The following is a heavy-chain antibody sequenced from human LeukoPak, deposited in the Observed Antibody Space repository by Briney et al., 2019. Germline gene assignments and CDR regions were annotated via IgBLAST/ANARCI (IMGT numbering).Heavy chain of an antibody. CDR2: IYSGGST. D-gene: IGHD3-22*01. CDR1: GFTFNSYG. V-gene: IGHV3-53*01. Sequence: TGGSLRLSCAASGFTFNSYGMSWVRQAPGKGLEWVSVIYSGGSTYYADSVKGRFTISRDNSKNTLYLQMNSLRAEDTAVYYCASSGGDSSGYYYFQHWGQGTLVTVSS. CDR3: ASSGGDSSGYYYFQH. J-gene: IGHJ1*01.